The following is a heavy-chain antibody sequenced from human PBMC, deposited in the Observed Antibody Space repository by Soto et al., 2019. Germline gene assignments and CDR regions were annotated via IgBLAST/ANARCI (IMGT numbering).Heavy chain of an antibody. V-gene: IGHV1-18*01. CDR3: AMVDVYVTPSPQDV. J-gene: IGHJ6*02. Sequence: QVQLVQSGAEVKNPGASVKVSCKASGYTFTRYGIGWARQAPGQGLEWMGWINTYNGNTNYAQNVQGRVTLTTDTSTRTAYMELRSLRSNDTAIYYCAMVDVYVTPSPQDVWGQGTTVIASS. D-gene: IGHD3-16*01. CDR1: GYTFTRYG. CDR2: INTYNGNT.